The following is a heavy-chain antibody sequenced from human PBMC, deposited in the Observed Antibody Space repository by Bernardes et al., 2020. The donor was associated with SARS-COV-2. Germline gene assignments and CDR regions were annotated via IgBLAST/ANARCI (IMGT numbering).Heavy chain of an antibody. CDR3: ARELGIRAFDI. V-gene: IGHV1-2*02. J-gene: IGHJ3*02. Sequence: ASVKVSCKASGYTFTDHHLYWVRQAPGQGLELMGWINPKSGDTHYAQNLQGRVTMTRDTSTSTAYMEVSRLTNDDTAVFYCARELGIRAFDIWGQGTTVTVSS. CDR1: GYTFTDHH. D-gene: IGHD1-26*01. CDR2: INPKSGDT.